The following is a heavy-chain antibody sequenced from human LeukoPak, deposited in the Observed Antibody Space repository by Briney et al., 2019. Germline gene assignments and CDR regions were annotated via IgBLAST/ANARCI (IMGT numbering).Heavy chain of an antibody. CDR3: ARHGGTLDYFDS. V-gene: IGHV4-59*08. CDR1: NGSISTYY. J-gene: IGHJ4*02. Sequence: PSETLSLTCSVSNGSISTYYWSWIRQSPGKGLEWIGYISYGGATTYNPSLKRRVTISVDSPKNHSSLRLTSLTAADTALYYCARHGGTLDYFDSWGPGSLVTVSS. CDR2: ISYGGAT. D-gene: IGHD1-26*01.